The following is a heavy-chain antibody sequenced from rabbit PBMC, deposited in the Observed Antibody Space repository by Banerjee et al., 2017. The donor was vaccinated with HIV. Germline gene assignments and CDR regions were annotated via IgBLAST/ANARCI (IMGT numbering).Heavy chain of an antibody. V-gene: IGHV1S45*01. CDR2: IYAGKSST. CDR1: GFSLSSYW. J-gene: IGHJ4*01. CDR3: ARYYSYGYAGGTYAANL. Sequence: QEQLEESGGGLVQPGESLTLTCKASGFSLSSYWMSWVRQAPGKGLEWIGIIYAGKSSTDYASWVNGRFTISKTSSTTVTLQMTSLTAADTATYFCARYYSYGYAGGTYAANLWGQGTLVTVS. D-gene: IGHD6-1*01.